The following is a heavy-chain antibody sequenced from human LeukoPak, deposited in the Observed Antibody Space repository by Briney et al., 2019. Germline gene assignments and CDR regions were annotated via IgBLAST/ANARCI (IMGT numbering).Heavy chain of an antibody. V-gene: IGHV3-48*03. CDR2: ISSSGSTI. CDR1: GFTFSSYE. J-gene: IGHJ6*03. Sequence: GGSLRLSCAASGFTFSSYEMNWVRQAPGKGLEWVSYISSSGSTIYYADSVKGRFTISRDNAKNSLYLQMNSLRAEDTAVYYCARGKTGSYYSRSYYMDVWGKGTTVTVSS. D-gene: IGHD3-10*01. CDR3: ARGKTGSYYSRSYYMDV.